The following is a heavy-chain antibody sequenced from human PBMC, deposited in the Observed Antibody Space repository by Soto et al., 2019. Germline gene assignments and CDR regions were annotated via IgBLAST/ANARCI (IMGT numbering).Heavy chain of an antibody. CDR1: GGTFSSYA. CDR2: IIPIFGTA. D-gene: IGHD2-2*01. CDR3: ARGYAPGGVYYYYYGMDV. Sequence: SVKVSCKASGGTFSSYAISCVRQAPGQGLEWMGGIIPIFGTANYAQKFQGRVTITADESTSTAYMELSSLRSEDTAVYYCARGYAPGGVYYYYYGMDVWGQGTTVTVS. V-gene: IGHV1-69*13. J-gene: IGHJ6*02.